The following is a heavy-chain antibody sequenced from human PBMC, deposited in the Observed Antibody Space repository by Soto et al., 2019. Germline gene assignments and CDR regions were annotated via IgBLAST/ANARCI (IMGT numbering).Heavy chain of an antibody. D-gene: IGHD5-12*01. Sequence: PGGSLRLSCAASGFTFSTYSMNWVRQAPGKGLEWVSSIGSGTTYIHYADSVKGRFTISRDNAKTSLYLQMNSLRVEDTAVYYCARIVATSLYYYYGMDVWGQGTMVTVSS. J-gene: IGHJ6*02. CDR1: GFTFSTYS. CDR3: ARIVATSLYYYYGMDV. V-gene: IGHV3-21*01. CDR2: IGSGTTYI.